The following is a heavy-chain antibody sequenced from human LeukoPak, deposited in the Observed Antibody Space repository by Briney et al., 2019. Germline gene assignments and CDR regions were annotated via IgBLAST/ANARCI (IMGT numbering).Heavy chain of an antibody. CDR1: GFSFSKYW. J-gene: IGHJ4*02. V-gene: IGHV3-43*02. CDR3: ARESESSGWYDY. CDR2: ISGDGGST. D-gene: IGHD6-19*01. Sequence: GGSLRLSCAASGFSFSKYWMNWVRQAPEKGLEWVSLISGDGGSTFYADSVKGRFTISRDNSKNSLYLQMNSLRSDDTALYYCARESESSGWYDYWGQGTLVTVSS.